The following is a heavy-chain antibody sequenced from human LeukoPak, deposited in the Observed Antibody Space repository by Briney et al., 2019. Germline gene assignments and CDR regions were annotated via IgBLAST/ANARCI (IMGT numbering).Heavy chain of an antibody. Sequence: GGSLRLSCAASGFTFSSYSMNWVRQAPGKGLEWVSSISSSSSYIYYADSVKGRFTISRDNAKNSLYLQMNSLRAEDTAVYYCARNPLVRRRAFDIWGQGTMVTVSS. V-gene: IGHV3-21*01. CDR3: ARNPLVRRRAFDI. J-gene: IGHJ3*02. D-gene: IGHD1-1*01. CDR1: GFTFSSYS. CDR2: ISSSSSYI.